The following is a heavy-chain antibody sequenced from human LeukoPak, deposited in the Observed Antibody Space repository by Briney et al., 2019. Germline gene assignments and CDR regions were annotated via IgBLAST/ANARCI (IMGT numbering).Heavy chain of an antibody. V-gene: IGHV3-15*04. J-gene: IGHJ4*02. Sequence: GGSLRLSCAASGFTFRNAWMSWARLAAGRGLELVGRIESKNNDSTTNYAAAVTGTFTISRDDSRNTLYLQMNSLKTEDTGVYYCTTGSTSDYGSGSYTTSDYWGQGTLVTVSS. CDR1: GFTFRNAW. CDR3: TTGSTSDYGSGSYTTSDY. D-gene: IGHD3-10*01. CDR2: IESKNNDSTT.